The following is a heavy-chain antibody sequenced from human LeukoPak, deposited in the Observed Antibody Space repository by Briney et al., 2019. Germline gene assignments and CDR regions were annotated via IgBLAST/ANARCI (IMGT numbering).Heavy chain of an antibody. D-gene: IGHD3-9*01. CDR2: INPNSGGT. Sequence: ASVKVFCKASGYTFTGYYMHWVRQAPGQGLEWMGWINPNSGGTNYAQKFQGRVTMTRDTSISTAYMELSRLRSDDTAVYYCARDREGYYDILTGYYGVGAFDIWGQGTMVTVSS. V-gene: IGHV1-2*02. J-gene: IGHJ3*02. CDR3: ARDREGYYDILTGYYGVGAFDI. CDR1: GYTFTGYY.